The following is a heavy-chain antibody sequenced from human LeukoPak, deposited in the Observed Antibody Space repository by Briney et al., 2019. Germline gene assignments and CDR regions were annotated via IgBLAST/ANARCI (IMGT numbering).Heavy chain of an antibody. V-gene: IGHV3-23*01. CDR2: ISGSGGST. J-gene: IGHJ4*02. Sequence: GGSLRLSCAASGFTFSSYAMSWVRQAPGKGLEWVSAISGSGGSTYYADSVKGRFTISRDNSKSTLYLQMNSLRAEDTAVYYCAKVMTRTMVRGVPPSDYWGQGPLVTVSS. CDR1: GFTFSSYA. CDR3: AKVMTRTMVRGVPPSDY. D-gene: IGHD3-10*01.